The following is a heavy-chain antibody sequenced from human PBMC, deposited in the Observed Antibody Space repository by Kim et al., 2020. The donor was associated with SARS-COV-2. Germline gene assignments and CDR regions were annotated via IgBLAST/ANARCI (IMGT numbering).Heavy chain of an antibody. CDR1: GGSFSGYY. J-gene: IGHJ4*02. Sequence: SETLSLTCAVYGGSFSGYYWSWIRQPPGKGLEWIGEINHSGSTNYNPSLRSRVTISGDTSKNQFSLKLSSVTAADTAVYYCARGVQHRPDIAVTGRGWNYWGQGTLVTVSS. CDR2: INHSGST. CDR3: ARGVQHRPDIAVTGRGWNY. D-gene: IGHD6-19*01. V-gene: IGHV4-34*01.